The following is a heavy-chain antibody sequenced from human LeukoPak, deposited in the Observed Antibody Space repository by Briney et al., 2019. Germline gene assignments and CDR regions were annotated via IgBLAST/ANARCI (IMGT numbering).Heavy chain of an antibody. CDR1: GGTFSSYA. CDR3: ARTGSYSGYVYAFDI. V-gene: IGHV1-69*13. CDR2: IIPIFGTA. J-gene: IGHJ3*02. Sequence: SVKVSCKASGGTFSSYAISWVRQAPGQGLEWMGGIIPIFGTANYAQKFQGRGTITADESTSTAYMELSSLRSEDTAVYYCARTGSYSGYVYAFDIWGQGTMVTVSS. D-gene: IGHD5-12*01.